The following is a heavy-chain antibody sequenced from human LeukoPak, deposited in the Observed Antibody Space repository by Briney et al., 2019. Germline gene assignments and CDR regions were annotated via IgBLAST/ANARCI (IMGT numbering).Heavy chain of an antibody. CDR3: AIWDLWFGELSLDYYGMDV. CDR2: ISGSGGST. Sequence: GGSLRLSCAASGFTFSSYAMSWVRQAPGKGLQWVSAISGSGGSTYYADSVKGRFTISRDNSKNTLYLQMNSLRAEDTAVYYCAIWDLWFGELSLDYYGMDVWGPGTTVTVSS. J-gene: IGHJ6*02. V-gene: IGHV3-23*01. CDR1: GFTFSSYA. D-gene: IGHD3-10*01.